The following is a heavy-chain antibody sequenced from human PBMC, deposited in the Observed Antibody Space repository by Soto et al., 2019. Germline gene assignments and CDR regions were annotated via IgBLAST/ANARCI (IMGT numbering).Heavy chain of an antibody. D-gene: IGHD2-2*01. V-gene: IGHV3-23*01. J-gene: IGHJ4*02. Sequence: GGSLRLSCAASGFTFSSYAVSWVRQAPGKGLEWVSAISGGDNTYYADSVKGRFTISRDNSKNTMYLQMNSLRAEDTAVYYCAKELGYCSSTNCYEFDYWGQGTLVTVSS. CDR1: GFTFSSYA. CDR3: AKELGYCSSTNCYEFDY. CDR2: ISGGDNT.